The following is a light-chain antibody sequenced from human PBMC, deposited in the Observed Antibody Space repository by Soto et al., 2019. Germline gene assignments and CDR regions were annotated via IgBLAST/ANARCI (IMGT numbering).Light chain of an antibody. CDR3: QQYNSYWT. Sequence: DIQMTQSPSTLSAPVGDRGTITCRASQSISSWLDWYQQKPGKAPKLLIYKASSLESGVPSRFSGSGSRTEFNLTSSSLQPDDFATYYCQQYNSYWTFGQGTKVEIK. J-gene: IGKJ1*01. V-gene: IGKV1-5*03. CDR2: KAS. CDR1: QSISSW.